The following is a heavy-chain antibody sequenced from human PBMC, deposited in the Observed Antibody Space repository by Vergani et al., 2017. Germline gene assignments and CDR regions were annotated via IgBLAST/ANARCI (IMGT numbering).Heavy chain of an antibody. CDR1: GGSISSGGYY. CDR2: IYYSGST. J-gene: IGHJ4*02. V-gene: IGHV4-31*03. CDR3: ARDGAGHYYGAGRSPC. Sequence: QVQLQESGPGLVKPSQTLSLTCTVSGGSISSGGYYWSWISQHPGKGLEWIGYIYYSGSTYYNPSLKSRVTISVDTSKNQFSLKLSSVTAAATAVYYCARDGAGHYYGAGRSPCWGQGTLVTVSS. D-gene: IGHD3-10*01.